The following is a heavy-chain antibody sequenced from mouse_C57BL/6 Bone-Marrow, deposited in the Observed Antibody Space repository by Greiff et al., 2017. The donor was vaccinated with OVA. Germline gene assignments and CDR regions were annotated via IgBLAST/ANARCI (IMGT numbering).Heavy chain of an antibody. V-gene: IGHV5-17*01. J-gene: IGHJ1*03. CDR1: GFTFSDYG. CDR3: ARINYWCVDV. Sequence: EVHLVESGGGLVKPGGSLKLSCAASGFTFSDYGMHWVRQAPEKGLEWVAYISSGSSTIYYADTVKGRFTISSDNAKNTLFLQMTSLRSEATAMYYCARINYWCVDVWGTGTTVTVSS. CDR2: ISSGSSTI.